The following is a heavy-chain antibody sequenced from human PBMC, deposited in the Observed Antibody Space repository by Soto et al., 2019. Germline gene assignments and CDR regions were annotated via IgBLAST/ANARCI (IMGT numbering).Heavy chain of an antibody. CDR1: GFTFSSYS. Sequence: PGGSLRLSCAASGFTFSSYSMNWVRQAPGKGLEWVSSISSSSTYIYYADSMKGRFTISRDNAKNSLYLQMNSLRAEDTAVYYCARGSSDSGYFDYWGQGTLVTVSS. J-gene: IGHJ4*02. V-gene: IGHV3-21*01. CDR3: ARGSSDSGYFDY. CDR2: ISSSSTYI. D-gene: IGHD3-10*01.